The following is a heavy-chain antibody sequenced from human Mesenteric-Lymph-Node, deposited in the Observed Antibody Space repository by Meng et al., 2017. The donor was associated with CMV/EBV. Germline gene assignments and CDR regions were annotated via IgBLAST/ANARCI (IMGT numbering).Heavy chain of an antibody. D-gene: IGHD2-2*01. CDR1: GYTFTSYG. Sequence: ASVKVSCKASGYTFTSYGISWVRQAPGQGLEWMGWISAYNGNTNYAQKLQGRVTMTTDTSTSTAYMELRSLRSDDTAVYYCARDRYCSSTSCYFYYYYYYGMDVWGQGTTVTVSS. V-gene: IGHV1-18*01. J-gene: IGHJ6*02. CDR2: ISAYNGNT. CDR3: ARDRYCSSTSCYFYYYYYYGMDV.